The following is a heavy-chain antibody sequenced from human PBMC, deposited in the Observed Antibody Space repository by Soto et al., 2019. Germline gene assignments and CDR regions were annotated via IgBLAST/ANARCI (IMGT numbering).Heavy chain of an antibody. CDR1: GFTFSNAW. V-gene: IGHV3-15*01. J-gene: IGHJ4*02. CDR3: TSKYDERITIFGVVIEGDYYFDY. D-gene: IGHD3-3*01. Sequence: GGSLRLSCAASGFTFSNAWMSWVRQAPGKGLEWVGRIKSKTDGGTTDYAAPVKGRFTISRDDSKNTLYLQMNSLKTEDTAVYYCTSKYDERITIFGVVIEGDYYFDYWGQGTLVTVSS. CDR2: IKSKTDGGTT.